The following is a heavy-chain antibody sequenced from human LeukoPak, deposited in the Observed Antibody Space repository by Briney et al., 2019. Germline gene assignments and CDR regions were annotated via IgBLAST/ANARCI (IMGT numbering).Heavy chain of an antibody. J-gene: IGHJ4*02. V-gene: IGHV4-34*01. CDR2: INHSGST. CDR3: ARQLWSLYYFDY. Sequence: SETLSLTCAVYGDSLSGYYWSWVRQPPGKGLEWIGEINHSGSTNYNPSLKSRVTIPVDKSKNQFSLKLSSVTAADTAVYYCARQLWSLYYFDYWGQGTLVTVSS. CDR1: GDSLSGYY. D-gene: IGHD3-10*01.